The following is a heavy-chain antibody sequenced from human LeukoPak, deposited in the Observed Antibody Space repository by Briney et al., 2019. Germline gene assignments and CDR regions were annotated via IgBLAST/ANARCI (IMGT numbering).Heavy chain of an antibody. CDR2: IWYDGSNK. CDR1: GFTFSSYG. D-gene: IGHD3-9*01. Sequence: PGRSLRLSCAASGFTFSSYGMHWVRQAPGKGLEWVAVIWYDGSNKYYADSVKGRFTLSRDSSKNTLYLQMNSLRADDTAVYYCAKWGDYDVLTGYYVSDFWGQGTLVTVSS. CDR3: AKWGDYDVLTGYYVSDF. J-gene: IGHJ4*02. V-gene: IGHV3-33*06.